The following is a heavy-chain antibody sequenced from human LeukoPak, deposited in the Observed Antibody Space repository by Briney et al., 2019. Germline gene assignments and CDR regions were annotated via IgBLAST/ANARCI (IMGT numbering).Heavy chain of an antibody. J-gene: IGHJ6*03. D-gene: IGHD6-19*01. V-gene: IGHV5-51*01. CDR1: GYSFTSYW. CDR2: IYPGDSDT. CDR3: ARHIQIRYSSGWSNYYYYMDV. Sequence: LGESLKISCKGSGYSFTSYWIGWVRQMPGKGLEWMGIIYPGDSDTRYSPSFQGQVTISADKSISTAYLQWSSLKASDTAMYYCARHIQIRYSSGWSNYYYYMDVWGKGTTVTISS.